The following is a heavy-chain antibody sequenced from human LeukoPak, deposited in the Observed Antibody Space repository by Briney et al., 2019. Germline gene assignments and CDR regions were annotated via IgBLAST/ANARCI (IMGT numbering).Heavy chain of an antibody. J-gene: IGHJ4*02. CDR2: IKQDGSEK. D-gene: IGHD1-26*01. Sequence: PGGSLRLSCAASGFTISSYWMSWVRQAPGRGLEWLANIKQDGSEKYYVDSVKGRFTISRDNGKNSLYLQTNSLRAEDTAVYYCARGGRYYGYWGQGTLVTVSS. CDR3: ARGGRYYGY. V-gene: IGHV3-7*04. CDR1: GFTISSYW.